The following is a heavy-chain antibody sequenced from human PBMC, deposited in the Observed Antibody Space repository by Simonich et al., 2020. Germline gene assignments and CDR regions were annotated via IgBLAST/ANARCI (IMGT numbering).Heavy chain of an antibody. CDR3: ARQRVLMVYAIDY. D-gene: IGHD2-8*01. CDR2: IYYRGRT. CDR1: GGSISSSSYY. V-gene: IGHV4-39*01. Sequence: QLQLQESGPGLVKPSETLSLTCTVSGGSISSSSYYWGWFRQPPGKGLEWIGSIYYRGRTYYNPPLKSRVTISVDTSKNQFSLKLSSVTAADTAVYYCARQRVLMVYAIDYWGQGTLVTVSS. J-gene: IGHJ4*02.